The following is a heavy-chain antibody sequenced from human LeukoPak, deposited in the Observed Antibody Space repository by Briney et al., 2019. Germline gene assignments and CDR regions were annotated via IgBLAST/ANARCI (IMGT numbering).Heavy chain of an antibody. Sequence: ASVKVSCKASGYTFTSYGISWVRQAPGQGLEWMGWICAYNGNTNYAQKLQGRVTMTTDTSTSTAYMELRSLRSDDTAVYYCARWRDIVLVAAATGFDYWGQGTLVTVSS. CDR1: GYTFTSYG. D-gene: IGHD2-15*01. J-gene: IGHJ4*02. V-gene: IGHV1-18*01. CDR3: ARWRDIVLVAAATGFDY. CDR2: ICAYNGNT.